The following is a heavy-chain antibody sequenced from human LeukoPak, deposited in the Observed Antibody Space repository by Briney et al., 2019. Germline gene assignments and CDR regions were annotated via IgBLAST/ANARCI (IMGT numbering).Heavy chain of an antibody. D-gene: IGHD4-23*01. J-gene: IGHJ4*02. CDR3: ARGGVAYGGNSVPLIDY. V-gene: IGHV3-30*02. CDR1: GFTFSSYG. Sequence: PGGSLRLSCAASGFTFSSYGMHWVRQAPGKGLEWVAFIRYDGSNKYYADSVKGRFTISRDNSKNTLYLQMNSLRAEDTAVYYCARGGVAYGGNSVPLIDYWGQGTLVTVSS. CDR2: IRYDGSNK.